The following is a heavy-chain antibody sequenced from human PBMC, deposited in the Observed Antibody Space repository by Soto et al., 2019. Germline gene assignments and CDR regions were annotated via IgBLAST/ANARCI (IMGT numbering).Heavy chain of an antibody. CDR3: ARDLGGAYCSGGSCNEMTDDFDI. CDR1: GDSVSSNSAA. Sequence: PSQTLSLTCAISGDSVSSNSAAWNCIRQSPSRGLEWLGRTYYRSKWYNDYAVSVKSRITINPDTSKNQFSLQLNSVTPEDTAVYYCARDLGGAYCSGGSCNEMTDDFDIWGQGPMVSVSS. J-gene: IGHJ3*02. V-gene: IGHV6-1*01. D-gene: IGHD2-15*01. CDR2: TYYRSKWYN.